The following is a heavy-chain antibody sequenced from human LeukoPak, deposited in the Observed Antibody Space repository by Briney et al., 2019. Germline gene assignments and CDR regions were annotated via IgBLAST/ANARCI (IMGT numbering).Heavy chain of an antibody. CDR3: AKAAVTGADY. Sequence: RGSLRLSCATSGFTFSSYDMSWVRQTPGKGLEWVSAISGSGDSTHYADSVKGRFTISRDNFKNTLYLQMNSLRAADTALYYCAKAAVTGADYWGQGTLVTVSS. J-gene: IGHJ4*02. CDR2: ISGSGDST. V-gene: IGHV3-23*01. D-gene: IGHD7-27*01. CDR1: GFTFSSYD.